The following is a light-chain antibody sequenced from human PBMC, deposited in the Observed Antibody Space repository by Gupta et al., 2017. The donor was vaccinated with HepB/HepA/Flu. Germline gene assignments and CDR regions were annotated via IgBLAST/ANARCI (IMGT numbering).Light chain of an antibody. CDR2: YSS. J-gene: IGKJ1*01. CDR1: QNIGTS. Sequence: EIVLTQFPDFQSVTPKEKVTITCRASQNIGTSLHWYQQKPDQSPKLLIKYSSQSISGVPSRFRGSGSGTDFTLTINSLEAEDVAAYYCYQSRSLPRTFGQGTKVEIK. CDR3: YQSRSLPRT. V-gene: IGKV6D-21*02.